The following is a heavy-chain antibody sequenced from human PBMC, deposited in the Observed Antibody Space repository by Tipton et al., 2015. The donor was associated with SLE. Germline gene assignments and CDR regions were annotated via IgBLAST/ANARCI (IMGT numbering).Heavy chain of an antibody. CDR1: GYSFTSYW. Sequence: QLVQSGAEVKKPGESLKISCKGSGYSFTSYWIGWVRQMPGKGLEWIGSIYHSGSTYYNPSLKSRVTISVDTSKNQFSLKLSSVTAADTAVYYCARDESGSYDYWGQGTLVTVSS. CDR3: ARDESGSYDY. J-gene: IGHJ4*02. V-gene: IGHV4-38-2*02. CDR2: IYHSGST. D-gene: IGHD1-26*01.